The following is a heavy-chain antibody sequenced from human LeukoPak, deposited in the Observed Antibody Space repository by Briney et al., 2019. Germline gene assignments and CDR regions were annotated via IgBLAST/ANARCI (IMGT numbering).Heavy chain of an antibody. D-gene: IGHD2-2*01. CDR1: GYSISSGYY. J-gene: IGHJ4*02. CDR2: IYHSGST. CDR3: AREYCSSTSCFLFDY. V-gene: IGHV4-38-2*02. Sequence: SSETLSLTCTVSGYSISSGYYWGWIRQPPGKGLEWIGSIYHSGSTYYNPSLKSRVTISVDTSKNQFSLKLSFVTAADTAVYYCAREYCSSTSCFLFDYWGQGTLVTVSS.